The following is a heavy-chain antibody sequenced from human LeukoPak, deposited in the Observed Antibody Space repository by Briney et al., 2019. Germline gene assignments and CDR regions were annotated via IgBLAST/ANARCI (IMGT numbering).Heavy chain of an antibody. D-gene: IGHD3-3*01. J-gene: IGHJ4*02. Sequence: PGGSLRLSCAASGFTFSSYGMHWVRQAPGKGLEWVAVISYDGSNKYYADSVKGRFTISRDNSKNTLYPQMNSLRAEDTAVYYCAKDGGPIDTYYDFWSGYSSYYFDYWGQGTLVTVSS. CDR2: ISYDGSNK. CDR1: GFTFSSYG. CDR3: AKDGGPIDTYYDFWSGYSSYYFDY. V-gene: IGHV3-30*18.